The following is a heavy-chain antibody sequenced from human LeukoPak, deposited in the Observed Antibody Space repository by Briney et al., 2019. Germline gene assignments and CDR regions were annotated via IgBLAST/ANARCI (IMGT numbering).Heavy chain of an antibody. V-gene: IGHV3-30*18. CDR3: AKEMVRGVIGAFDY. D-gene: IGHD3-10*01. J-gene: IGHJ4*02. CDR2: ISYDGSNK. CDR1: GFTFSSYG. Sequence: GGSLRLSCAASGFTFSSYGMHWVRQAPGKGLEWVAVISYDGSNKYYADSVKGRFTISRDNSKNTLYLQMDSLRAEDTAVYYCAKEMVRGVIGAFDYWGQGTLVTVSS.